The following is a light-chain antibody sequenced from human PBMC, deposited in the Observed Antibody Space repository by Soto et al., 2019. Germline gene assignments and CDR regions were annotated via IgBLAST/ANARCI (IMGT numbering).Light chain of an antibody. J-gene: IGKJ4*01. CDR3: QQVDRPPLT. CDR2: SAS. V-gene: IGKV1-9*01. CDR1: QDITKY. Sequence: DIQLTQSPSFLSASIGDRVSLSCRASQDITKYLAWFHQKPGRAPKLLIYSASTLHVGVPARFSGGGSGTEFTLTINSLQAEDFATYYCQQVDRPPLTFGGGTKVEIE.